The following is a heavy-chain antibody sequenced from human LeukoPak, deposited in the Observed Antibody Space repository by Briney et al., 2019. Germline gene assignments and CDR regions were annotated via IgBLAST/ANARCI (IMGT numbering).Heavy chain of an antibody. J-gene: IGHJ4*02. CDR2: IRYDGSNR. D-gene: IGHD4-17*01. CDR3: AKDRSMTTVTPFDN. V-gene: IGHV3-30*02. CDR1: GFSFITYG. Sequence: GGTLRLSCAASGFSFITYGIHWVRQAPGKGLEWVAFIRYDGSNRFYADSVRGRFTISRDNSKNTVYLQMNSLRAEDTAVYYCAKDRSMTTVTPFDNWGQGTLVAVSS.